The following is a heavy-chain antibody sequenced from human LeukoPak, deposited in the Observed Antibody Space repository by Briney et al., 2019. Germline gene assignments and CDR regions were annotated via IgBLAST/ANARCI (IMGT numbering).Heavy chain of an antibody. CDR3: ARRGDWNHHDF. CDR1: GYTFTDYY. V-gene: IGHV1-2*02. D-gene: IGHD1-1*01. J-gene: IGHJ4*02. Sequence: ASVKVSCEASGYTFTDYYMHWVRQAPGQGLEWMGWINPKSGGTNYAQKFQGRVTMTRDTSISTAYMELSSLRSDDTAVYYCARRGDWNHHDFWGQGTLVTVSS. CDR2: INPKSGGT.